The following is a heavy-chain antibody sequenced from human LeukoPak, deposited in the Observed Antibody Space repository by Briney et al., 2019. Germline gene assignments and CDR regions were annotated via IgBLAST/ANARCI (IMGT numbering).Heavy chain of an antibody. V-gene: IGHV5-51*01. D-gene: IGHD5-24*01. CDR1: GYRFTSYW. J-gene: IGHJ4*01. CDR3: ARHYLGMATPFDY. CDR2: IYPCDSDT. Sequence: HGESLKISCKGSGYRFTSYWIGWVRQIPGKGVEWMGNIYPCDSDTRHSPSFQGQVTISPDKSISTAYLQWSSLKASDTAMYYCARHYLGMATPFDYWGQGTLVTVSS.